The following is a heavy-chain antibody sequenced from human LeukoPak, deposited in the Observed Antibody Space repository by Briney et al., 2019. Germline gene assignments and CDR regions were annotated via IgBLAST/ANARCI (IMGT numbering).Heavy chain of an antibody. D-gene: IGHD2-21*02. Sequence: GRSLRLSCAASGFTFSNYAMHWVRQAPGKGLEWVAVISYDGSNKYYADSVKGRFTISRDNSKNTLYLQMNSLKTEDTALYYCSTYEDLAYCGGDCYSPHSWGQGTLVTVSS. V-gene: IGHV3-30*04. CDR2: ISYDGSNK. CDR1: GFTFSNYA. J-gene: IGHJ4*02. CDR3: STYEDLAYCGGDCYSPHS.